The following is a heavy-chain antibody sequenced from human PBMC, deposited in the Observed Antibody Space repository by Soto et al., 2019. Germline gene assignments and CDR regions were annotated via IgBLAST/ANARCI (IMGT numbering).Heavy chain of an antibody. V-gene: IGHV3-30-3*01. CDR2: ISYDGSNK. Sequence: QVQLVESGGGVVQPGRSLRLSCAASGFTFSSYAMHWVRQAPGKGLEWVAVISYDGSNKYYADSVKGRFTISRDNSKNTLYRQMNSLRAEDTAVYYCAREMGITIFGVVKPSYYGMDVWGQGTTVTVSS. CDR1: GFTFSSYA. D-gene: IGHD3-3*01. J-gene: IGHJ6*02. CDR3: AREMGITIFGVVKPSYYGMDV.